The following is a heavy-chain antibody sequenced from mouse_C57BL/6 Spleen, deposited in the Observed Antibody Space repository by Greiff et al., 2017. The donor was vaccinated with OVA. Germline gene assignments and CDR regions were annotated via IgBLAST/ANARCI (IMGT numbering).Heavy chain of an antibody. D-gene: IGHD1-1*01. CDR1: GYTFTSYW. CDR2: IYPGSGST. CDR3: ARGGHYYGSSYGVMDY. V-gene: IGHV1-55*01. J-gene: IGHJ4*01. Sequence: QVQLQQPGAELVKPGASVKMSCKASGYTFTSYWLTWVKQRPGQGLAWIGDIYPGSGSTNYNEKFKSKATLTVDTSSSTAYMQLSSLTSEDSAVYYGARGGHYYGSSYGVMDYWGQGTSVTVSS.